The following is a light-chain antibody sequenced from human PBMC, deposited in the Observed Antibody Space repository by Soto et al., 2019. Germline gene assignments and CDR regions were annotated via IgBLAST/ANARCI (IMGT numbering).Light chain of an antibody. CDR3: QKYNTYSRK. V-gene: IGKV1-5*03. Sequence: DIQITHSPAALSGSVVDRVTITCRASQTISSWLAWYQQKPGKAPKLLIYMASNLQGGVPSRFGGAGSGTEFTLTISSLQPDDFATYYCQKYNTYSRKFGQGTKVDIK. CDR2: MAS. CDR1: QTISSW. J-gene: IGKJ1*01.